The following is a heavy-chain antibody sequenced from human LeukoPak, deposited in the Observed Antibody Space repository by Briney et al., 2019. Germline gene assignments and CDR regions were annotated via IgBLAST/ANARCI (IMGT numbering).Heavy chain of an antibody. V-gene: IGHV3-48*01. J-gene: IGHJ4*02. D-gene: IGHD2-21*02. CDR3: AREKDCGGDCYSYYFDY. CDR1: GFTLSSYS. CDR2: ISSSSTNI. Sequence: GGSLRLSCAASGFTLSSYSMNWVRQAPGKGLEWVSYISSSSTNIYYADSVKGRFTISRDNAKNSLYLQMNSLRAEDTAVYYCAREKDCGGDCYSYYFDYWGQGTLVTVSS.